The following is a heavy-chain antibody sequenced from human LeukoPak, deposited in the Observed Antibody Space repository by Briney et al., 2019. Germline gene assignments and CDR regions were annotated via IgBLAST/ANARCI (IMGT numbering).Heavy chain of an antibody. Sequence: PGGSLRLSCAASGFTFTSYGMHWVRQAPGKGLEWVAFISYDGSNKYYADSVKGRFTISRDNSKNTPYLQVNSLRTEDTAVYYCAKDGMRRGSGWYYFDYWGQGTLVTVSS. CDR3: AKDGMRRGSGWYYFDY. CDR2: ISYDGSNK. D-gene: IGHD6-19*01. V-gene: IGHV3-30*18. J-gene: IGHJ4*02. CDR1: GFTFTSYG.